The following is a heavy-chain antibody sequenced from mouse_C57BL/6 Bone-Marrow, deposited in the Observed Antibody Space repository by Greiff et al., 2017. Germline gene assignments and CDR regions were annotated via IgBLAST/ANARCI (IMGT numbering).Heavy chain of an antibody. CDR1: GYTFTSYW. J-gene: IGHJ3*01. Sequence: QVQLKQPGAELVKPGASVKMSCKASGYTFTSYWITWVKQRPGQGLEWIGDIYPGSGSTNYNEKFKSKATLTVDTSSSTAYMQLSSLTSEDSAVYYCASSYYGNYDFAYWGQGTLVTVSA. V-gene: IGHV1-55*01. CDR2: IYPGSGST. D-gene: IGHD2-1*01. CDR3: ASSYYGNYDFAY.